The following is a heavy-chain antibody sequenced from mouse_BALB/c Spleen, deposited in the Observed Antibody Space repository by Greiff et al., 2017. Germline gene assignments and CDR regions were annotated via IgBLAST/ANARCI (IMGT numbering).Heavy chain of an antibody. J-gene: IGHJ4*01. CDR2: ISSGSSTI. D-gene: IGHD4-1*01. V-gene: IGHV5-17*02. Sequence: EVQLVESGGGLVQPGGSRKLSCAASGFTFSSFGMHWVRQAPEKGLEWVAYISSGSSTIYYADTVKGRFTISRDNPKNTLFLQMTSLRSEDTAMYYCASRLGRYAMDYWGQGTSVTVSS. CDR1: GFTFSSFG. CDR3: ASRLGRYAMDY.